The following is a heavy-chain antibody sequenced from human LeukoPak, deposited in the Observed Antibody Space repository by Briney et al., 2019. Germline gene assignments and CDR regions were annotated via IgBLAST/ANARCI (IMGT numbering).Heavy chain of an antibody. Sequence: ASVKVSCKASGYTFTGYYMHWVRQAPGQGLEWMGWISAYNGNTNYAQKLQGRVTMTTDTSTSTAYMELRSLRSDDTAVYNCARTDPNYYYMDVWGKGTTVTVSS. V-gene: IGHV1-18*04. CDR3: ARTDPNYYYMDV. CDR2: ISAYNGNT. J-gene: IGHJ6*03. CDR1: GYTFTGYY.